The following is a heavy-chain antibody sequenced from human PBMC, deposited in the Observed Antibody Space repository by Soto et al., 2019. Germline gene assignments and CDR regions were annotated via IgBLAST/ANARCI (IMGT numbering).Heavy chain of an antibody. V-gene: IGHV3-30-3*01. CDR2: ISYDGSNK. J-gene: IGHJ4*02. CDR1: GFTLSSYG. CDR3: ARDRCYYVSRGLAGCYFDY. D-gene: IGHD3-22*01. Sequence: QVQLVESGGGVVQPGRSLRLSCAASGFTLSSYGMHWVRQAPGKGLEWVAFISYDGSNKYYADSVKGRFSISRDNSKNTLHVQMNTLRLEDTAVYYCARDRCYYVSRGLAGCYFDYWGQGTLVTVSS.